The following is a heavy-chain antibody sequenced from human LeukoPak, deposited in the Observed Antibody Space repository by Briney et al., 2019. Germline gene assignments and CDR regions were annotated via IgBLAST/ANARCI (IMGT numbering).Heavy chain of an antibody. V-gene: IGHV3-15*01. Sequence: PGGSLRLSCAASGFTFSNAWMSWVRQAPGKGLEWVGRIKSKTDGGTTDYAAPVKGRFTISRDNSKNTLYLQMNSLRAEDTAVYYCAKGGYCSSTSCYSSGWFDYWGQGTLVTVSS. CDR2: IKSKTDGGTT. D-gene: IGHD2-2*02. CDR1: GFTFSNAW. CDR3: AKGGYCSSTSCYSSGWFDY. J-gene: IGHJ4*02.